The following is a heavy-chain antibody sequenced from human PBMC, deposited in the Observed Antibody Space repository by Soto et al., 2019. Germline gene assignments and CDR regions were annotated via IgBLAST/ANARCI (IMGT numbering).Heavy chain of an antibody. CDR2: IYYSGST. CDR3: ARGGIVVVVAARDAFDI. V-gene: IGHV4-31*03. J-gene: IGHJ3*02. D-gene: IGHD2-15*01. CDR1: GGSISSGGYY. Sequence: QVQLQESGPGLVKPSQTLSLTCTVSGGSISSGGYYWSWIRQHPGKGLEWIGYIYYSGSTYHNPSLKSRVTISVDTSKNQFSLKLSSVTAADTAVYYCARGGIVVVVAARDAFDIWGQGTMVTVSS.